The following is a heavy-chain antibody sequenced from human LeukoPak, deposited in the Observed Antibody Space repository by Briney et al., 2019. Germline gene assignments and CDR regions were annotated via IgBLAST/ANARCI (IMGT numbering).Heavy chain of an antibody. J-gene: IGHJ4*02. CDR1: GFTFSGSA. V-gene: IGHV3-73*01. CDR2: IRSKANSYAT. D-gene: IGHD3-22*01. Sequence: GGSLRLSCAASGFTFSGSAMHWVRQASGKGLEWVGRIRSKANSYATAYAASVKGRFTISRDDSKNTAYLQTNSLRAEDTAVYYCAKARTDYYDSSGYYFPFDYWGQGTLVTVSS. CDR3: AKARTDYYDSSGYYFPFDY.